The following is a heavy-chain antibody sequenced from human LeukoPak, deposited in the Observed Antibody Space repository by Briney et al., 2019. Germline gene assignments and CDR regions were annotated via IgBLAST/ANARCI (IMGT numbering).Heavy chain of an antibody. CDR2: IYYSGST. Sequence: SWVRQPPGKGLEWIGYIYYSGSTYYNPSLKSQVTISVDTSKNQFSLKLSSVTAADTAVYYCARELQPKAAMVRGAWFDPWGQGTLVTVSS. V-gene: IGHV4-30-4*08. CDR3: ARELQPKAAMVRGAWFDP. D-gene: IGHD3-10*01. J-gene: IGHJ5*02.